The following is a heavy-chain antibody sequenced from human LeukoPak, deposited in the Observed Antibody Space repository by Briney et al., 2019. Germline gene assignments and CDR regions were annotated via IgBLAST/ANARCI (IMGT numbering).Heavy chain of an antibody. Sequence: PGGSLRLSCAASGFTFSDQYMTWVRQAPGKGLEWVSVIYSGGRTYYADSVKGRFTISRDNSKNTMFLQMNSLRAEDTAVYYCARSWGFAFDIWGQGTMVTVSS. V-gene: IGHV3-53*01. J-gene: IGHJ3*02. CDR1: GFTFSDQY. CDR2: IYSGGRT. D-gene: IGHD3-16*01. CDR3: ARSWGFAFDI.